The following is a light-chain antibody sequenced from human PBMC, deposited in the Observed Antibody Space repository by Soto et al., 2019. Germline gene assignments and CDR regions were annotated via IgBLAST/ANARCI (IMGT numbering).Light chain of an antibody. CDR1: QSVLYSSNNKNY. V-gene: IGKV4-1*01. Sequence: DIVMTQSPDSLAVSLGERATINCKSSQSVLYSSNNKNYLAWYQQRPGQPPKLLIYWASTRESGVPDRFSGSGSGTDFTLYISSLQAEDVAVYYCQQYYSTPPTFGQGTKLEIK. CDR3: QQYYSTPPT. J-gene: IGKJ2*01. CDR2: WAS.